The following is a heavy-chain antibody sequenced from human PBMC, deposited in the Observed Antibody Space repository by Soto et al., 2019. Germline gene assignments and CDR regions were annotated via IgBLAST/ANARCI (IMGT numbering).Heavy chain of an antibody. J-gene: IGHJ5*02. CDR2: ISAYNGNT. Sequence: QVQLVQSGAEVKKPGASVKVSCKASGYTFTSYGISWVRQAPGQGLEWMGWISAYNGNTNYAQKLQGRVTMTTDTSTSTAYRELRSLRSDDTAVYYWARDRLGGMTTVTSNWFDPWGQGTLVTVSS. CDR3: ARDRLGGMTTVTSNWFDP. D-gene: IGHD4-17*01. V-gene: IGHV1-18*01. CDR1: GYTFTSYG.